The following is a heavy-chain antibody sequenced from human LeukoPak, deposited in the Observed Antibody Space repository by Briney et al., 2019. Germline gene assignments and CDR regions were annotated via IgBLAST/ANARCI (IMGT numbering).Heavy chain of an antibody. CDR3: ARGHTAVTRHFDF. D-gene: IGHD4-17*01. CDR1: GFTFTTYS. J-gene: IGHJ4*02. Sequence: GGSLRLSCEASGFTFTTYSMTWVRQAPGKGLEGVSIISSGSSAIFSADALKGRFTISRDDAKNLLYLDMNSLRAEDTAVYYCARGHTAVTRHFDFWGQGTLVTVSS. V-gene: IGHV3-21*01. CDR2: ISSGSSAI.